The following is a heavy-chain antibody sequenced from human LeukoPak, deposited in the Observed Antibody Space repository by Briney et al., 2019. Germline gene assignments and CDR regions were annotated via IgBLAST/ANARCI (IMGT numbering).Heavy chain of an antibody. CDR2: ISDSGGST. J-gene: IGHJ5*02. Sequence: GGSLRLSCAASGFSFSSYAMSWVRQAPGKGLEWVSDISDSGGSTYYADSVKGRFTISRDNSKNTLYLQMNSLRAEDTAVYYCARDLGQYYDTSDNWFDPWGQGTLVTVSS. CDR3: ARDLGQYYDTSDNWFDP. D-gene: IGHD3-22*01. V-gene: IGHV3-23*01. CDR1: GFSFSSYA.